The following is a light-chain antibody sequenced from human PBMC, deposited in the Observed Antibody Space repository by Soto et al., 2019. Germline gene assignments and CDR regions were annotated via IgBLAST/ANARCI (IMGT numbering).Light chain of an antibody. V-gene: IGKV4-1*01. Sequence: DIVMTQSPDSLAVSLGERATINCRSSQSVFYNANNKNYLAWYQQKPGQPPKLLIYWTSTRESGVPDRFSGSGSGTYVTLTSSSLQAEDVAVYYCQQYYSTPRTFGQGTKVEIK. CDR1: QSVFYNANNKNY. CDR3: QQYYSTPRT. CDR2: WTS. J-gene: IGKJ1*01.